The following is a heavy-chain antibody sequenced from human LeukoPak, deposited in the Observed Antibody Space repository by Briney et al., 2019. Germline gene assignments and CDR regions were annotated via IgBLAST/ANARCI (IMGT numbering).Heavy chain of an antibody. CDR2: INHSGST. Sequence: SETLSLTCAVYGGSFSGYYWSWIRQPPGKGLEWIGEINHSGSTNYNPSLKSRVTISVDTSKNLFSLKLSSVTAADTAVYYCARRAMTPGYSSGWNVDYYYYYGMDVWGQGTTVTVSS. V-gene: IGHV4-34*01. D-gene: IGHD6-19*01. CDR3: ARRAMTPGYSSGWNVDYYYYYGMDV. J-gene: IGHJ6*02. CDR1: GGSFSGYY.